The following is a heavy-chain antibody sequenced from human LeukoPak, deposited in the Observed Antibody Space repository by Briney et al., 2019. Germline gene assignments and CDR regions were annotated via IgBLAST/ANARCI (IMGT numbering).Heavy chain of an antibody. CDR2: IYYSGST. D-gene: IGHD3-10*01. CDR3: ARHEVTTMVGGVPKNWFDP. CDR1: GGSISSYY. J-gene: IGHJ5*02. Sequence: PSETLSLTCTVSGGSISSYYWSWIRQPPGKGLEWIGYIYYSGSTNYNPSLKSRVTISVDTSKNQFSLKLSSVTAADTAVYYCARHEVTTMVGGVPKNWFDPWGQGTLVTVSS. V-gene: IGHV4-59*08.